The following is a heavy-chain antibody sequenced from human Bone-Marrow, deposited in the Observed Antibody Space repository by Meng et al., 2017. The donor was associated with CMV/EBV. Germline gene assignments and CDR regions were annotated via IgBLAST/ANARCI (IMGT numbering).Heavy chain of an antibody. D-gene: IGHD1/OR15-1a*01. CDR2: IMPVFGTA. Sequence: ASGGNFTKDFLSWVRQAPGQGLEWMGQIMPVFGTAEYSQKFLNRVKFTADESTSTIYMEISRLSPEDTAVYYCARAGVGGTTPFDPWGQGTLVTVSS. V-gene: IGHV1-69*01. J-gene: IGHJ5*02. CDR1: GGNFTKDF. CDR3: ARAGVGGTTPFDP.